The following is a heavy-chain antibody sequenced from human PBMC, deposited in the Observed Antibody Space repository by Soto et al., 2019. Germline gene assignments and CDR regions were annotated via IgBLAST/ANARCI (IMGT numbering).Heavy chain of an antibody. CDR1: GFTFNIYS. J-gene: IGHJ3*02. V-gene: IGHV3-23*01. CDR2: VANDGVTT. Sequence: EVQLLESGGGLVQPGRSLRLSCAASGFTFNIYSMSWVRQAPGKGLEFVSTVANDGVTTYYADSVTGRFTISRDNSRNMVFLRNNSHRAQDPAVYHCVVNLHYDTFDIWGQGTMVTASS. CDR3: VVNLHYDTFDI.